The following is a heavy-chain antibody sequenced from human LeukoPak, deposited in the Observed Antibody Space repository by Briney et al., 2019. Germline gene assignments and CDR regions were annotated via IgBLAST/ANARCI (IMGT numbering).Heavy chain of an antibody. D-gene: IGHD6-13*01. CDR3: ARGSSWYFGYFDY. V-gene: IGHV4-39*07. CDR2: IYYSGST. Sequence: SETLSLTCTVSGGSISSSSYYWGWIRQPPGKGLEWIGSIYYSGSTYYNPSLKSRVTTSVDTSKNQFSLKLSSVTAADTAVYYCARGSSWYFGYFDYWGQGTLVTVSS. J-gene: IGHJ4*02. CDR1: GGSISSSSYY.